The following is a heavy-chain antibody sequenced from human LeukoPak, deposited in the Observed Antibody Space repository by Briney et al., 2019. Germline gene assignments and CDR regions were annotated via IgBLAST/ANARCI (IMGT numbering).Heavy chain of an antibody. CDR3: ARDENNSGTYYDAFDI. J-gene: IGHJ3*02. CDR2: ISSSGNTI. Sequence: GGSLRLSCAASGFTFSTYSMNWVRQAPGKGLEWDSYISSSGNTIYYADSVKGRFTISRDNAKNSLYLQISSPRAEDAAVYYCARDENNSGTYYDAFDIWGQGTMVTVSS. CDR1: GFTFSTYS. D-gene: IGHD1-26*01. V-gene: IGHV3-48*01.